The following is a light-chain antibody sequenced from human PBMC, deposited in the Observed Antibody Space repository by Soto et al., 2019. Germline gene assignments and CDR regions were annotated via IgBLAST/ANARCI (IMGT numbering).Light chain of an antibody. CDR3: QQRSNWPPRLT. CDR1: QSVSSY. V-gene: IGKV3-11*01. J-gene: IGKJ4*01. Sequence: EIVLTQSPATLSLSPGERATLSCRASQSVSSYLAWYQQKPGQAPRLLIYDASNRATGIPARFSGSGSGTDFTLTSSSLETEDFAFYYCQQRSNWPPRLTFGGGTKLEIK. CDR2: DAS.